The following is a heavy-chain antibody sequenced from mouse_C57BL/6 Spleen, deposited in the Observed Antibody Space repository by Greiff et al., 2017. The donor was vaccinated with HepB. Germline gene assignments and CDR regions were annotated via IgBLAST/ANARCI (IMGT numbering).Heavy chain of an antibody. CDR3: ARGDDGYYDYYAMDY. J-gene: IGHJ4*01. CDR1: GYTFTSYW. D-gene: IGHD2-3*01. CDR2: IYPGSGST. V-gene: IGHV1-55*01. Sequence: QVQLQQPGAELVKPGASVKMSCKASGYTFTSYWITWVKQRPGQGLEWIGDIYPGSGSTNYNEKFKSKATLTVDTSSSTAYMQLSSLTSEDSAVYYCARGDDGYYDYYAMDYWGQGTSVTVSS.